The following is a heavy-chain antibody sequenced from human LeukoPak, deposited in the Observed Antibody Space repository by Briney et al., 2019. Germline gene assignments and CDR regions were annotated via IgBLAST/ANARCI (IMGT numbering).Heavy chain of an antibody. Sequence: SETLSLTCAVYGGSFSGYYWSWIRQPPGKGLEWIGEINHSGSTNYNPSLKSRVTISVGTSKNQFSLKLSSVTAADTAVYYCARGPLRGNAFDIWGQGTMVTVSS. CDR2: INHSGST. CDR1: GGSFSGYY. D-gene: IGHD3-16*01. J-gene: IGHJ3*02. V-gene: IGHV4-34*01. CDR3: ARGPLRGNAFDI.